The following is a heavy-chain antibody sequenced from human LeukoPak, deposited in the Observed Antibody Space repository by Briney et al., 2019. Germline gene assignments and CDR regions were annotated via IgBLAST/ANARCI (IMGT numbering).Heavy chain of an antibody. Sequence: SETLSLTCTVSGGSISSYYWSWIRQPPGKGLDWIGYIYYSGSTNYNPSLKSRVTISVDTSKNQFSLKLSSVTAADTAVYYCARYSAMVKNDAFDIWGQGTMVTVSS. V-gene: IGHV4-59*01. D-gene: IGHD5-18*01. CDR2: IYYSGST. CDR3: ARYSAMVKNDAFDI. J-gene: IGHJ3*02. CDR1: GGSISSYY.